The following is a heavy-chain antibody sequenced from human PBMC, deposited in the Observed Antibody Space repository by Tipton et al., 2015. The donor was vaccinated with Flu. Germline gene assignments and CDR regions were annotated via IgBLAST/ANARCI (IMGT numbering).Heavy chain of an antibody. D-gene: IGHD1-14*01. CDR2: VSYDGSTT. V-gene: IGHV3-30*18. J-gene: IGHJ4*02. CDR1: GFTFSDYY. Sequence: QLVQSGGGLVKPGGSLRLSCAASGFTFSDYYMSWIRLAPGKGLEWVAVVSYDGSTTYYADSVKGRFTISRDNSKNTLYLQMNSLRAEDTAVYYCAKDSAGSHNHFGILDYWGQGILVTVSS. CDR3: AKDSAGSHNHFGILDY.